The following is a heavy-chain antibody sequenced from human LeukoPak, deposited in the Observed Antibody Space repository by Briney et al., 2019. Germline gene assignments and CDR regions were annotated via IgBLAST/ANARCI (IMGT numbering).Heavy chain of an antibody. CDR1: GGTFSSYA. CDR3: ASAARLGYYYDSSGYPFDY. Sequence: GASVKVSCKASGGTFSSYAISWVRQAPGQGLEWMGGIIPIFGTANYAQKFQGRVTITADESTSTAYMELSSLRSEDTAVYFCASAARLGYYYDSSGYPFDYWGQGTLVTVSS. CDR2: IIPIFGTA. D-gene: IGHD3-22*01. V-gene: IGHV1-69*13. J-gene: IGHJ4*02.